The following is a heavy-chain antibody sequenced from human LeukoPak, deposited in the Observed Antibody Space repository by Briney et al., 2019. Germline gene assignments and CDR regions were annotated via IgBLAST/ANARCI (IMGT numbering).Heavy chain of an antibody. V-gene: IGHV3-23*01. J-gene: IGHJ4*02. CDR2: ISGNGDIT. Sequence: GGSLRLSCAASRFTFNTYAVNWVRQAPGKGLEWVSAISGNGDITYYADSVRGRFTISRDNSKNTLCLQMNSLRAEDAAVYYCAKDQDYGDYALDYWGQGTLVTVSS. D-gene: IGHD4-17*01. CDR3: AKDQDYGDYALDY. CDR1: RFTFNTYA.